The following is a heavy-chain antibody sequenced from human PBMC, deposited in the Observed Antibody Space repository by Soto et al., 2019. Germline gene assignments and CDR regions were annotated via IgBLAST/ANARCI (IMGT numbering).Heavy chain of an antibody. V-gene: IGHV3-48*02. CDR1: GFTFSSYS. CDR3: ARKGVAFDY. J-gene: IGHJ4*02. CDR2: ISTTSSSI. Sequence: GGSLRLSCAASGFTFSSYSMNWVRQAPGKGLEWISYISTTSSSIYYADSVKGRFTVSRDNAKNSLFLQMNSLRDEDTAVYYCARKGVAFDYWGQGALVTVSS. D-gene: IGHD3-3*01.